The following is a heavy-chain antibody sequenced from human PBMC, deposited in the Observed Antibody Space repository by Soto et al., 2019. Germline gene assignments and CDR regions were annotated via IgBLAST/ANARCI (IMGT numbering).Heavy chain of an antibody. V-gene: IGHV3-48*01. D-gene: IGHD2-15*01. J-gene: IGHJ4*02. CDR2: ISSSSSTI. CDR1: GFTFCSYS. CDR3: ARDPVQNLVVVAATLDY. Sequence: PGGSLRLSCAASGFTFCSYSMNWVRQAPGKGLEWVSYISSSSSTIYYADSVKGRFTISRDNAKNSLYLQMNSLRAEDTAVYYCARDPVQNLVVVAATLDYWGQGTLVTVSS.